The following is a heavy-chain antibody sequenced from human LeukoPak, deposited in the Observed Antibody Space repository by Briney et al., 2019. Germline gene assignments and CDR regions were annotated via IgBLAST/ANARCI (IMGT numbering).Heavy chain of an antibody. D-gene: IGHD3-10*01. CDR3: ARLETGPGKGYFDY. CDR1: GYSFTNYW. CDR2: IHSGNSDI. Sequence: GESLKISCKGSGYSFTNYWIGWVRQMPGKGLEWMGIIHSGNSDIRYSPSFQGQVTISADKSISTAYLQWSSLKASDTAMYYCARLETGPGKGYFDYWGQGTLVTVSS. V-gene: IGHV5-51*01. J-gene: IGHJ4*02.